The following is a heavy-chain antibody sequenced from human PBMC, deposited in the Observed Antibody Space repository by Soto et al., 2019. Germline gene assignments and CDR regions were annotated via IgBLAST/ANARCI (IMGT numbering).Heavy chain of an antibody. J-gene: IGHJ4*02. D-gene: IGHD2-2*01. Sequence: QVQLVQSGAEVKKPGSSVKVSCKASGGTFNSYAISWVRQAPGQGLEWMGGIIPVFGRVSYAQKFQGRVTITADESTSTAYMELSRLRPDDTAMYYCADLYLGYCITTSCPPDYWGQGTLVTVSS. V-gene: IGHV1-69*12. CDR1: GGTFNSYA. CDR3: ADLYLGYCITTSCPPDY. CDR2: IIPVFGRV.